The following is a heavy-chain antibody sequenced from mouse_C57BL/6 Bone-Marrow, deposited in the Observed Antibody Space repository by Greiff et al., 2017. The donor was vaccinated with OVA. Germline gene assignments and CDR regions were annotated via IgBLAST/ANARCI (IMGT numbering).Heavy chain of an antibody. J-gene: IGHJ1*03. V-gene: IGHV1-18*01. D-gene: IGHD1-1*01. CDR2: INPNNGGT. Sequence: VQLQQSGPELVKPGASVKIPCKASGYTFTDYNMDWVKQSHGKSLEWIGDINPNNGGTIYNQKFKGKATLTVDKSTSTAYMELRSLTSEDTAVYYCARKIRYYYGSSYLWYFDVWGTGTTVTVSS. CDR3: ARKIRYYYGSSYLWYFDV. CDR1: GYTFTDYN.